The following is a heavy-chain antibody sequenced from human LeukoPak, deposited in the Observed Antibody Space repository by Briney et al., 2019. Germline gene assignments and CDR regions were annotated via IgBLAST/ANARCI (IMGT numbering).Heavy chain of an antibody. Sequence: GGSLRLSCAASGFTFSSYSMNWVRQAPGEGLEWVSSISGSSSYIYYADSVMGRFPIYRDNAKNSLYLQMNSLRAEYTAVYYCARPSSITIFGVDFDYWGQGTLVTVSS. CDR3: ARPSSITIFGVDFDY. D-gene: IGHD3-3*01. CDR1: GFTFSSYS. J-gene: IGHJ4*02. CDR2: ISGSSSYI. V-gene: IGHV3-21*01.